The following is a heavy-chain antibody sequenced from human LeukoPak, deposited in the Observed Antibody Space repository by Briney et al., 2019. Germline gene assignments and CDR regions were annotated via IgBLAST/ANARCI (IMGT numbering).Heavy chain of an antibody. CDR3: ARYTYYDFWSGPSDAFNI. CDR2: IYWDDDK. V-gene: IGHV2-5*02. J-gene: IGHJ3*02. Sequence: KRSGPTLVKPTQTLTLTCTFSGFSLRTSGVGVGWIRQPPGKALEWLALIYWDDDKRYSPSLKSRLTITKDTSKNQVVLTMTNMDPVDTATYYCARYTYYDFWSGPSDAFNIWGQGTMVTVSS. CDR1: GFSLRTSGVG. D-gene: IGHD3-3*01.